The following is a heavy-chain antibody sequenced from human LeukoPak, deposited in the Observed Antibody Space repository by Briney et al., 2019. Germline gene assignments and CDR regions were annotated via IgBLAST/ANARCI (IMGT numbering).Heavy chain of an antibody. CDR1: GFTFSSYT. CDR2: ISSSSSYI. Sequence: PGGSLRLSCAASGFTFSSYTMNWVRQAPGKGLEWVSSISSSSSYIYYADSVKGRFTISRDNSNNTLYLQMNRLRAEDTAAYYCAKDVYSSSSGGFDYWGQGTLVTVSS. J-gene: IGHJ4*02. V-gene: IGHV3-21*04. CDR3: AKDVYSSSSGGFDY. D-gene: IGHD6-6*01.